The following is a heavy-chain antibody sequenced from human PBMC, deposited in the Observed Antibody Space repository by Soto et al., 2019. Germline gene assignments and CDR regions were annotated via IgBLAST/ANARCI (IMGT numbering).Heavy chain of an antibody. J-gene: IGHJ5*01. CDR1: NVSISSSY. CDR3: ARDFAGRGPFDP. D-gene: IGHD1-26*01. V-gene: IGHV4-59*01. Sequence: SETLSLTCSVSNVSISSSYWNWLRQAPGKGLEWIGFFYYTGTIKYNPSLKSRVTISVDTSRNEFSLRLTSVTTADTAFYFCARDFAGRGPFDPWGPGTMVTAPQ. CDR2: FYYTGTI.